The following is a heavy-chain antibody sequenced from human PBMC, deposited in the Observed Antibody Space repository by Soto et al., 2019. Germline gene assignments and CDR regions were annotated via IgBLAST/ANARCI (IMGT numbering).Heavy chain of an antibody. CDR3: AKGGLAADGDFDY. J-gene: IGHJ4*02. CDR2: IRGSGRNT. V-gene: IGHV3-23*01. CDR1: GFTFSTYA. D-gene: IGHD6-13*01. Sequence: GGSLRLSCAASGFTFSTYAMTWVRQAPGKGLQWVSTIRGSGRNTYSADSVKGRFTISRDNSKNTLYLQMDSLRADDTAVYYCAKGGLAADGDFDYWGQGTLVTVSS.